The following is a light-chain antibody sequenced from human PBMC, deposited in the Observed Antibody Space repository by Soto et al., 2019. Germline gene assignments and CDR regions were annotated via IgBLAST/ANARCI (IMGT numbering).Light chain of an antibody. Sequence: EIVATQSPATLSVSPGERATLSCRTSQSVSSHVAWYQQRPGQPPRLLIYDASTRATGIPDRFSGSGFGTDFTLTISSLEPEDFAVYYCQQRSKWRTFGQGTKVDI. CDR2: DAS. J-gene: IGKJ1*01. CDR1: QSVSSH. CDR3: QQRSKWRT. V-gene: IGKV3-11*01.